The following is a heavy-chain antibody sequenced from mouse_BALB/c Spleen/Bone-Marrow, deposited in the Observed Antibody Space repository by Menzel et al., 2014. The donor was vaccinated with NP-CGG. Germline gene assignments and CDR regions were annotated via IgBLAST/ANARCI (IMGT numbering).Heavy chain of an antibody. J-gene: IGHJ3*01. V-gene: IGHV4-1*02. CDR3: GRLGYYGGFVY. CDR2: INPDSSTI. Sequence: LLESGGGLVQPGRSLKISCAASGFDFSGFWMGWVRLAPGKGVEWIGAINPDSSTINYSPSLKDRFIISRDHAKNTLYLHMSKVRSEDPALDDGGRLGYYGGFVYWGQGTRGTGSA. CDR1: GFDFSGFW. D-gene: IGHD2-3*01.